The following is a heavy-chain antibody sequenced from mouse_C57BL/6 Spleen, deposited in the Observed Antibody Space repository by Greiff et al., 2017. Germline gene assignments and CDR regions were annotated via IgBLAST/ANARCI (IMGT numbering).Heavy chain of an antibody. CDR2: ISDGGSYT. CDR3: ARDEADLYYFDY. CDR1: GFTFSSYA. J-gene: IGHJ2*01. V-gene: IGHV5-4*01. Sequence: DVMLVESGGGLVKPGGSLKLSCAASGFTFSSYAMSWVRQTPEKRLEWVATISDGGSYTYYPDNVKGRFTISRDNAKNNLYLQMSHLKSEDTAMYYCARDEADLYYFDYWGQGTTLTVSS.